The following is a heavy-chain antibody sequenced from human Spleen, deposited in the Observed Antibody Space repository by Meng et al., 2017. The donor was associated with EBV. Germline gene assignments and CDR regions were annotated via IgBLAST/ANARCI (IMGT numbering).Heavy chain of an antibody. CDR3: ARDLVGEYDF. CDR2: INEHGSIT. CDR1: GFTFSSYW. D-gene: IGHD2/OR15-2a*01. Sequence: EVHLVESGGVLVQPGGSLRLSCAASGFTFSSYWMHWVRQAPGKGPVWVSRINEHGSITTYADSVNGRFTISRDNAKDTLYLQMNSLRDEDTAIYYCARDLVGEYDFWGQGTLVTVSS. J-gene: IGHJ4*02. V-gene: IGHV3-74*03.